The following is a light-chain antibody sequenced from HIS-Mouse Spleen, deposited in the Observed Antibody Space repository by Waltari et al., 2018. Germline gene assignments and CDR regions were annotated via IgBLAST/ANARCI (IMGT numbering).Light chain of an antibody. V-gene: IGLV2-14*03. CDR3: SSYTSSSTRV. CDR1: SSDVGGYNY. CDR2: HVS. Sequence: QSALTQPASVSWSPGQSITISCTGTSSDVGGYNYVSWYQQHPRKAPKLLIYHVSNRPLGVFNLVSASKSCDTASLTISGLQAEDEADYYCSSYTSSSTRVFGGGTKLTVL. J-gene: IGLJ3*02.